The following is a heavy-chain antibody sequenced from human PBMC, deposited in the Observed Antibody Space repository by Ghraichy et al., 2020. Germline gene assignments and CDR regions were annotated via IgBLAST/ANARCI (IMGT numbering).Heavy chain of an antibody. CDR1: GYTFTGYY. CDR2: INPNSGGT. J-gene: IGHJ5*02. CDR3: AREPTGDGWFDP. V-gene: IGHV1-2*02. Sequence: ASVKVSCKASGYTFTGYYMHWVRQAPGQGLEWMGWINPNSGGTNYAQKFQGRVTMTRDTSISTAYMELSRLRSDDTAVYYCAREPTGDGWFDPWGQGTLVTVSS. D-gene: IGHD7-27*01.